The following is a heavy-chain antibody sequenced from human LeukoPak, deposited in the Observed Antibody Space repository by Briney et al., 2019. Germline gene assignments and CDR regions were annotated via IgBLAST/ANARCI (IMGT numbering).Heavy chain of an antibody. CDR2: IYYSGST. D-gene: IGHD3-10*02. Sequence: SEALSLTCTVSGGSISSGDYYWSWLRQPPGKGLEWIGYIYYSGSTYYNPSLKSRVTISVDTSKNQFSLKLSSVTAADTAVYYCARDQNYVDAFDIWGQGTMVTVSS. CDR1: GGSISSGDYY. CDR3: ARDQNYVDAFDI. J-gene: IGHJ3*02. V-gene: IGHV4-30-4*01.